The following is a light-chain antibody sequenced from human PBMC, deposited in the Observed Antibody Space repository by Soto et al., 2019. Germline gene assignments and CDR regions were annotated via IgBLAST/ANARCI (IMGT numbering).Light chain of an antibody. CDR1: SSDVGGYNS. Sequence: QSALTQPASVSGSPGQSINISCTGTSSDVGGYNSVSWYQQHPGKAPKLMIYDVINRPSGVSNRFSASKSGNTASLTISGLQAENKADYYCSSYTSSSTVVFGGGTKLTVL. CDR3: SSYTSSSTVV. V-gene: IGLV2-14*01. CDR2: DVI. J-gene: IGLJ2*01.